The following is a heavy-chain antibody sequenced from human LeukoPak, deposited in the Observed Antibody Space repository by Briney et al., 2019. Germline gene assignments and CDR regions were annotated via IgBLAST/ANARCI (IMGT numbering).Heavy chain of an antibody. J-gene: IGHJ4*02. CDR1: GFTFSSYA. Sequence: GGSLRLSCAASGFTFSSYAMHWVRQAPGKGLEWVAVISYDGSNKYYADSVKGRFTISRDNSKNTLYLQMNSLRAEDTAVYYCAKNNYDGSGYYSSFDSWGQGTLVTVSS. CDR2: ISYDGSNK. V-gene: IGHV3-30*04. D-gene: IGHD3-22*01. CDR3: AKNNYDGSGYYSSFDS.